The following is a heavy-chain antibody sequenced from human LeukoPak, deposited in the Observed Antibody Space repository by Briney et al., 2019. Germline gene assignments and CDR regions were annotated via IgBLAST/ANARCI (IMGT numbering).Heavy chain of an antibody. D-gene: IGHD5-18*01. J-gene: IGHJ5*02. CDR2: ISSGSSTI. Sequence: GGSLRLSCAASGFTFSDYYMSWIRQAPGKGRGWVSYISSGSSTIYYADSVKGRFTVSRDNGKKSLYLHMNSLRAEDTAMYYCAKGAGGFSYYNWFDPWGQGTLVTVSS. CDR3: AKGAGGFSYYNWFDP. CDR1: GFTFSDYY. V-gene: IGHV3-11*04.